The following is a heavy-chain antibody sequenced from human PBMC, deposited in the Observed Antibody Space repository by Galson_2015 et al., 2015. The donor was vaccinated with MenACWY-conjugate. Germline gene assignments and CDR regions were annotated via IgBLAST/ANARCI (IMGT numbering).Heavy chain of an antibody. D-gene: IGHD5-12*01. V-gene: IGHV1-18*01. J-gene: IGHJ3*01. CDR2: ISPYNGNT. CDR1: GYTFINFG. Sequence: SVKVSCKASGYTFINFGISWVRQAPGQGLEWMGWISPYNGNTNYAQKLLGRVTMTTDTSTNTAYMELRSLGSDDTAVYYCARDGYLRYAFDLWGQGTMVTVSS. CDR3: ARDGYLRYAFDL.